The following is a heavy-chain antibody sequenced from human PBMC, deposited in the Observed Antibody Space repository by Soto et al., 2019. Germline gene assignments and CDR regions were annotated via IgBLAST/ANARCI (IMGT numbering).Heavy chain of an antibody. V-gene: IGHV4-39*01. CDR1: GGSISSSSYY. CDR3: ASPAITMVRGVYIDY. Sequence: SETLSLTCTVSGGSISSSSYYWGWIRQPPGKGLEWIGSIYYSGSTYYNPSLKSRVTISVDTSKNQFSLKLSSVTAADTAVYYCASPAITMVRGVYIDYWGQGTLVTVSS. D-gene: IGHD3-10*01. CDR2: IYYSGST. J-gene: IGHJ4*02.